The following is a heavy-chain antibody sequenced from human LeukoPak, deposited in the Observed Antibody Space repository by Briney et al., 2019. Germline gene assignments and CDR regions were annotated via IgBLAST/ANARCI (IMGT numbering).Heavy chain of an antibody. CDR2: INHSGST. CDR1: GGSISTYY. J-gene: IGHJ6*03. CDR3: ARGRPYAYCGGDCFSYYYYMDV. D-gene: IGHD2-21*02. Sequence: SETLSLTCTVSGGSISTYYWSWIRQPPGKGLEWIGEINHSGSTNYNPSLKSRVTISVDTSKNQFSLKLSSVTAADTAVYYCARGRPYAYCGGDCFSYYYYMDVWGKGTTVTVSS. V-gene: IGHV4-34*01.